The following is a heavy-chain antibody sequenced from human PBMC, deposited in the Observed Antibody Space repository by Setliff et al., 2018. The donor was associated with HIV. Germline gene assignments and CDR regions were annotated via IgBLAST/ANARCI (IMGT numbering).Heavy chain of an antibody. CDR1: GFTVSNYH. CDR3: ARDLQKSCY. V-gene: IGHV3-74*01. CDR2: ISPDGSLT. Sequence: GSLRLSCAASGFTVSNYHMHWVRQAPGKGLVWVSRISPDGSLTDYADAVKGRFTTSRDSAKNTVYLQMNSLGAEDPAVYYCARDLQKSCYGGQGTLVTVSS. J-gene: IGHJ4*02.